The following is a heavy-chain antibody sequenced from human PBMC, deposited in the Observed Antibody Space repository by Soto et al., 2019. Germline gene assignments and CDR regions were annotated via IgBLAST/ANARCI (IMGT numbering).Heavy chain of an antibody. CDR2: IYYGGST. Sequence: QVQLQESGPGLVKPSETLSLTCTVSGGSISSYYWSWIRQPPGKGLEWIGNIYYGGSTNYNPSLKGRVTIXXDXSXXQFSLRLSSVTAADTAVYYCARHTAYYGDYLLFQHWGQGTLVTVSS. D-gene: IGHD4-17*01. J-gene: IGHJ1*01. CDR1: GGSISSYY. V-gene: IGHV4-59*08. CDR3: ARHTAYYGDYLLFQH.